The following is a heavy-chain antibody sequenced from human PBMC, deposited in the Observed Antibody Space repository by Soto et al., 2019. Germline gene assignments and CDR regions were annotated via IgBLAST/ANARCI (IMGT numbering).Heavy chain of an antibody. J-gene: IGHJ6*02. V-gene: IGHV3-48*02. Sequence: PGGSMRLSWAACGFTFGTYSMNWVRQAPGKGLDWVSYISSSSETIYYADSVKGRFTISRDNAKSSLYLQMNSLRDEDTAVYYCARGAPYYYYHGLDVWGQGTTVTVSS. CDR1: GFTFGTYS. CDR3: ARGAPYYYYHGLDV. CDR2: ISSSSETI.